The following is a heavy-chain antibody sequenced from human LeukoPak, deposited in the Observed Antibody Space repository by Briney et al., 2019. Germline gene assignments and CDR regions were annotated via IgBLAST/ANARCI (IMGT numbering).Heavy chain of an antibody. J-gene: IGHJ3*01. D-gene: IGHD3-10*01. CDR3: AKESKGSESSFDL. CDR2: IKSKTDGGTT. V-gene: IGHV3-15*01. CDR1: GFTFSNAW. Sequence: GGSLRLSCAASGFTFSNAWMSWVRQAPGKGLEWVGRIKSKTDGGTTDYAAPVKGRFTISRDDSKNTLYLQVNSLRPEDTAVYYCAKESKGSESSFDLWGQGTMVTVSS.